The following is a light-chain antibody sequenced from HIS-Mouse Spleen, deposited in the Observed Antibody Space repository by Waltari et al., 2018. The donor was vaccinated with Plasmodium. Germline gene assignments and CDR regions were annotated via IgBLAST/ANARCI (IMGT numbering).Light chain of an antibody. Sequence: SYELTQPPSVSVSPGQTARITCSGDALPKKYAYWYQQKSGQAPVLGIYEDSKRPSGIPDRVSGSSSGTMATLTISGAQVEDEADYYCYSTDSSGNHRVFGGGTKLTVL. CDR2: EDS. V-gene: IGLV3-10*01. J-gene: IGLJ3*02. CDR3: YSTDSSGNHRV. CDR1: ALPKKY.